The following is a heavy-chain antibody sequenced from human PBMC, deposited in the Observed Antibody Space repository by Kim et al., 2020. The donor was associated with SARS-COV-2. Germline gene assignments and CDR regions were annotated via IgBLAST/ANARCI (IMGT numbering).Heavy chain of an antibody. CDR3: ARAAFASILPVVVPAAMEGIDY. J-gene: IGHJ4*02. CDR1: GFTFSSYS. V-gene: IGHV3-21*01. D-gene: IGHD2-2*01. Sequence: GGSLRLSCAASGFTFSSYSMNWVRQAPGKGLEWVSSISSSSSYIYYADSVKGRFTISRDNAKNSLYLQMNSLRAEDTAVYYCARAAFASILPVVVPAAMEGIDYWGQGTLVTVSS. CDR2: ISSSSSYI.